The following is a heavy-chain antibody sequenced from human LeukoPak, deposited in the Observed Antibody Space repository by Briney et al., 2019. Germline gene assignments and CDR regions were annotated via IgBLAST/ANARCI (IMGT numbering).Heavy chain of an antibody. D-gene: IGHD2-15*01. V-gene: IGHV3-23*01. CDR2: ISGSGGST. CDR1: GFTFSSYE. Sequence: PGGSLRLSCAASGFTFSSYEMNWVRQAPGKGLEWVSAISGSGGSTYYADSVKGRFTISRDNSKNTLYLQMNSLRAEDTAVYYCAKARYCSGGSCLFDYWGQGTLVTVSS. J-gene: IGHJ4*02. CDR3: AKARYCSGGSCLFDY.